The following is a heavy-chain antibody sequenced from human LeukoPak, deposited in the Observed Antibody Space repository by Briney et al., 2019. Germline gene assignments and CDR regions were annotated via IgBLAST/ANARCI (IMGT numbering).Heavy chain of an antibody. Sequence: GGSMRLSCAASGFTFGSYAMSWVRQAPGKGREWVSAISGDGTNTYYTDSRKGRFTISRDNSKSTVFLQMNSLRDEDTAVYYWAKGGEGYSYNPKTSPPTWGQGTLVTVSS. J-gene: IGHJ5*02. D-gene: IGHD5-18*01. CDR3: AKGGEGYSYNPKTSPPT. CDR2: ISGDGTNT. V-gene: IGHV3-23*01. CDR1: GFTFGSYA.